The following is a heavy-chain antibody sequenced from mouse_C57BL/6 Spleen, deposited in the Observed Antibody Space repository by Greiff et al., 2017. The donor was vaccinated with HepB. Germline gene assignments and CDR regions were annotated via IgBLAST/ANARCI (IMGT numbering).Heavy chain of an antibody. J-gene: IGHJ4*01. D-gene: IGHD4-1*01. CDR3: TRRRTGTEAMDY. CDR2: IHPNSGST. CDR1: GYTFTSYW. Sequence: QVQLQQPGAELVKPGASVKLSCKASGYTFTSYWMHWVKQRPGQGLEWIGMIHPNSGSTNYNEKFKSKATLTIDKSSSPAYMQLISLTSEDSAVYYCTRRRTGTEAMDYWGQGTSVTVSS. V-gene: IGHV1-64*01.